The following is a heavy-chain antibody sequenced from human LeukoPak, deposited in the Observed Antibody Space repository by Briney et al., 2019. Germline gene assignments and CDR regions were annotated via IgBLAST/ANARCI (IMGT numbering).Heavy chain of an antibody. Sequence: SETLSLTCTASGGSISSYYWSWIQKPPGKGLEWIGYIYYSASTNYNPSLKSRVTISVDTSKNQFSLKLSSVTAADTAVYYCATDPLGGRFDPWGQGTLVTVSS. J-gene: IGHJ5*02. CDR1: GGSISSYY. D-gene: IGHD2-15*01. CDR2: IYYSAST. CDR3: ATDPLGGRFDP. V-gene: IGHV4-59*01.